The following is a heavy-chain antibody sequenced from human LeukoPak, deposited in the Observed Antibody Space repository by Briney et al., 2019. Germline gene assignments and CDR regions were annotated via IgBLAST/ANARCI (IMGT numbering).Heavy chain of an antibody. CDR3: AKGGGRPLGDAYDI. CDR1: RFTFNSYW. D-gene: IGHD1-26*01. J-gene: IGHJ3*02. V-gene: IGHV3-7*01. Sequence: GGSLRLSCAASRFTFNSYWMNWVRQAPGKGLEGVAIIKYDGSVKYYVDFVRGRFTISRDNARNSLYLQMHSLRAEDTAVYYCAKGGGRPLGDAYDIWGQGTMVTVSS. CDR2: IKYDGSVK.